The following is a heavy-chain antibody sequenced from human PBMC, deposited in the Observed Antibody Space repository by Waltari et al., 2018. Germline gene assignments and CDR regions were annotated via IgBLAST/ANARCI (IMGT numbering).Heavy chain of an antibody. Sequence: QVQLRESGPGLVNPSGTLSLTCFVSGDSLPTNFWWSWVRQRPGKSLEWLGQIYRTGKTNYNPSLEGRVIVSIDTSNNHLSLKLTSVTAADTAIYYCARDRGKGLYLDSWGQGILVTVSP. CDR3: ARDRGKGLYLDS. CDR1: GDSLPTNFW. CDR2: IYRTGKT. D-gene: IGHD2-15*01. J-gene: IGHJ4*02. V-gene: IGHV4-4*02.